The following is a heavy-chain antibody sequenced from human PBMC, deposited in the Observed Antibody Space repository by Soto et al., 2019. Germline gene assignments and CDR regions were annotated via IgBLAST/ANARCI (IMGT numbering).Heavy chain of an antibody. CDR2: IYPGDSDT. V-gene: IGHV5-51*01. CDR1: GYSFTSYW. D-gene: IGHD5-12*01. Sequence: GESLKISCKGSGYSFTSYWIGWVRQMPGKGLEWMGIIYPGDSDTRYSPSFQGQVTISADKSISTAYLQWSSLKASDTAMYYCARQLYSGYDFHYYYGMDVWGQGTTVTVSS. J-gene: IGHJ6*02. CDR3: ARQLYSGYDFHYYYGMDV.